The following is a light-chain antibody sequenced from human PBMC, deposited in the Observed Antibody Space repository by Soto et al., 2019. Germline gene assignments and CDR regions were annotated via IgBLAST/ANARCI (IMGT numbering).Light chain of an antibody. CDR2: DAS. V-gene: IGKV1-33*01. J-gene: IGKJ2*01. Sequence: DIQMTQSPSSLSASVGDRVTITCQASRDISVYLNWYQQKPGRPPKLLVYDASNLQTGVPSRFSGSGSGTPFTFTISSLQPEDIATYYCQQYDNLPPYTFGQGTKLEIK. CDR3: QQYDNLPPYT. CDR1: RDISVY.